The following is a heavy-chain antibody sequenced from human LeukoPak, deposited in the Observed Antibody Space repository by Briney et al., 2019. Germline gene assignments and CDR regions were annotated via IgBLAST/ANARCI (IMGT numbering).Heavy chain of an antibody. J-gene: IGHJ6*03. CDR1: GGTFISYA. V-gene: IGHV1-69*05. CDR2: IIPIFGTA. D-gene: IGHD2-15*01. CDR3: ATCSGGSCYRYYYYMDV. Sequence: SVKVSCKASGGTFISYAISWVRQAPGQGVEWMGGIIPIFGTANYAQKFQRRVTITTDESTSTAYMELSSLRSEDTAVYYCATCSGGSCYRYYYYMDVWGKGTTVTVSS.